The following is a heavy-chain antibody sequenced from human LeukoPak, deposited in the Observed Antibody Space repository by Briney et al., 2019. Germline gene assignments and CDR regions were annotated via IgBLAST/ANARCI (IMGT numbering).Heavy chain of an antibody. V-gene: IGHV3-30-3*01. CDR3: VRDAGSRDWFDP. J-gene: IGHJ5*02. D-gene: IGHD5-24*01. Sequence: PGRSLRLSCAASGFTFSSYAMHWVRQAPGKGLEWVAVISYDGSNKYYADSVKGRFTISRDNSKNTLYLQMNSLRAEDTAVYYCVRDAGSRDWFDPWGQGNLVTVSS. CDR2: ISYDGSNK. CDR1: GFTFSSYA.